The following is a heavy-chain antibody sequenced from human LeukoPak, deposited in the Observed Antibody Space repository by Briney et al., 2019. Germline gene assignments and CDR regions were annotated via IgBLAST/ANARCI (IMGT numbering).Heavy chain of an antibody. J-gene: IGHJ4*02. CDR1: GFIFSSYG. CDR3: ARDHSYGGKIPLFDY. Sequence: PGGCPRLSCAASGFIFSSYGMHWVRQAPGKGLEWVAVIWYDGSIEYYADSVKGRFTISRDNSKNTLYLQMNSLRAEDTAVYYCARDHSYGGKIPLFDYWGQGTLVTVST. D-gene: IGHD4-23*01. CDR2: IWYDGSIE. V-gene: IGHV3-33*01.